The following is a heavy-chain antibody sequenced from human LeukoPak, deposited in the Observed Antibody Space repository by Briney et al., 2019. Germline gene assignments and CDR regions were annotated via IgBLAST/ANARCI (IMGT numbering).Heavy chain of an antibody. CDR2: ISSSGSTI. CDR3: ARGGNTYLLPFDY. Sequence: GGSLRLSXAASGFTFSSYEMNWVRQTPGKGLEWLSYISSSGSTIYYADSVKGRFTISRDNAKNSLYLQMNSLRAEDTAVYYCARGGNTYLLPFDYWGQGTLVTVSS. D-gene: IGHD1/OR15-1a*01. J-gene: IGHJ4*02. CDR1: GFTFSSYE. V-gene: IGHV3-48*03.